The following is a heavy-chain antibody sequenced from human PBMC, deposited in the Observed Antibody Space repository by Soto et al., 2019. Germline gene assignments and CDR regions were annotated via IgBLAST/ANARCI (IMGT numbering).Heavy chain of an antibody. D-gene: IGHD3-3*01. CDR1: GFVFSDFQ. Sequence: GGSLRLSCAASGFVFSDFQFNWVRQAPGGGLEWLSSITGTSAFTEYAESIEGRFTISRDNPNKLLFLHMDNLRPEDTAVYYFARDNLALQWDFDLWGQGTLVTVSS. V-gene: IGHV3-21*01. J-gene: IGHJ4*01. CDR2: ITGTSAFT. CDR3: ARDNLALQWDFDL.